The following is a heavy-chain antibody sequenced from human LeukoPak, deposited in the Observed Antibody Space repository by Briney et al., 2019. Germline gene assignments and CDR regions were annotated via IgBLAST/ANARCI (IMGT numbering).Heavy chain of an antibody. CDR2: ISDHGGYT. CDR3: ATYRQVLLPFES. V-gene: IGHV3-23*01. Sequence: GGSLRLSCAASGFTFSNYGMSWVRQAPGKGLEWVSTISDHGGYTYYADSVKGRFTISRDNSKNTLYLQMNSLRAEDTAIYYCATYRQVLLPFESWGQGTLVTVSS. D-gene: IGHD2-8*02. J-gene: IGHJ4*02. CDR1: GFTFSNYG.